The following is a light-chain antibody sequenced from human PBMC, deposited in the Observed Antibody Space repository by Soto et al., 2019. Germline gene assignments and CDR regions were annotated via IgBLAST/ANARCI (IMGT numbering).Light chain of an antibody. CDR1: SSDVGDYKY. Sequence: QSVLTQPASVSGSPGQSITISCTGTSSDVGDYKYVSWYQQHPGQAPKLMIYEVSNRPSGVSNRFSGSESGNTASLTISGLQAEDEADYYCSSYTRSSTLVIFGGGTKLTVL. J-gene: IGLJ2*01. V-gene: IGLV2-14*01. CDR3: SSYTRSSTLVI. CDR2: EVS.